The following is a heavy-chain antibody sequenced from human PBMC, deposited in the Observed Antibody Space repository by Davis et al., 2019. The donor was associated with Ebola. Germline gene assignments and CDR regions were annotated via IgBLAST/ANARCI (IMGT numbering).Heavy chain of an antibody. CDR2: IWYDETNK. CDR1: GFTFDDYG. Sequence: PGGSLRLSCAASGFTFDDYGMSWVRQAPGKGLEWVAVIWYDETNKYYADSVKGRFTISRDKSQNTLYLQMSSLRAEDTAVYYCAIARNYYGSQPIDYWGQGTLVTVSS. CDR3: AIARNYYGSQPIDY. J-gene: IGHJ4*02. D-gene: IGHD3-10*01. V-gene: IGHV3-33*08.